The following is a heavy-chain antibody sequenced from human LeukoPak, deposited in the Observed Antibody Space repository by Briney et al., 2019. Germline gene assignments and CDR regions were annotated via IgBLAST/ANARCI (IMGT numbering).Heavy chain of an antibody. CDR2: ISAYSGDT. CDR1: GYTFTGYY. CDR3: ARGGSGSQAFDY. Sequence: ASVKVSCKASGYTFTGYYMHWVRQAPGQGLEWMGWISAYSGDTNSAQKLQGRVTMTTDTSTSAAYMELRSLRSDDTAVYYCARGGSGSQAFDYWGQGTLVTVSS. V-gene: IGHV1-18*04. D-gene: IGHD3-10*01. J-gene: IGHJ4*02.